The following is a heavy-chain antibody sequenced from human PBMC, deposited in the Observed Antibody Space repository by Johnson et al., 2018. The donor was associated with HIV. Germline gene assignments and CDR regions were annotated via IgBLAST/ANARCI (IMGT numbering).Heavy chain of an antibody. D-gene: IGHD3-22*01. CDR3: AKVVYIDARITMKGLADTFQGVFEI. Sequence: VQLVESGGGLVTPGGSLRLSCAVSGFTFSDFYMSWIRQAPGKGLEWVSVVYRGGSTYYADSVKGRFTVSRDNSKNTLFLQMNSLSAEDTAVYYCAKVVYIDARITMKGLADTFQGVFEIWGQGTMVTVSS. J-gene: IGHJ3*02. V-gene: IGHV3-66*01. CDR1: GFTFSDFY. CDR2: VYRGGST.